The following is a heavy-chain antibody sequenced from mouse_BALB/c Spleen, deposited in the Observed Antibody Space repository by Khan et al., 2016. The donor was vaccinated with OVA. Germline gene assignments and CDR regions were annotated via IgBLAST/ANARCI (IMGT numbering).Heavy chain of an antibody. Sequence: QVQLKQSGPGLVAPSQSLSITCTVSGFSLTNYGVNWVRQPPGKGLEWLGVVWADGSTNYYSALRSRLSISKDNSKSQVFLQMNSLQTDDTAMYFCARFYDPYYAMDYWGQGTSVTVSS. J-gene: IGHJ4*01. V-gene: IGHV2-9*02. CDR2: VWADGST. CDR1: GFSLTNYG. CDR3: ARFYDPYYAMDY. D-gene: IGHD2-3*01.